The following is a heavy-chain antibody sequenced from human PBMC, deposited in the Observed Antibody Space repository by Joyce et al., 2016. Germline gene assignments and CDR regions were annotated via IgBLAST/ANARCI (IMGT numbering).Heavy chain of an antibody. J-gene: IGHJ4*02. CDR2: INPIVGKT. D-gene: IGHD3-22*01. CDR3: ARDWYEGGGYYLEY. V-gene: IGHV1-69*12. Sequence: QVQLVQSGAEVEKPGSSLKVSCKASGGTFSSNAISWVRLAPGQGLEWMGVINPIVGKTNYAQKVKGRVTITADESTNTAYMELNSLRSEDTALYYCARDWYEGGGYYLEYWGQGTLVTVSS. CDR1: GGTFSSNA.